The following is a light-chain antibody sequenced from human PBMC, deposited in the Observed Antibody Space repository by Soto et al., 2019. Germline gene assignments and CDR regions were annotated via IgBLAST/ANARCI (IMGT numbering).Light chain of an antibody. J-gene: IGKJ5*01. V-gene: IGKV1D-12*01. Sequence: DIQMTQSPSSVSASVGDRVTITCRASQGITNRLAWYQQKPGKAPKLLIYEASSLQSGVPSRISGSGSGTDFTLTISSLQPEDFATYYCQQANSFPITFGQGKRLEIK. CDR1: QGITNR. CDR2: EAS. CDR3: QQANSFPIT.